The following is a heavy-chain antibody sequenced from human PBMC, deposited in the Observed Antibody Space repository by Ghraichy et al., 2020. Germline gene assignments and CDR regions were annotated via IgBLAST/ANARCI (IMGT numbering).Heavy chain of an antibody. V-gene: IGHV4-4*07. CDR3: ARLPHNQPPRDTAMATVDY. Sequence: SETLSLTCTVSGGSISSYYWSWIRQPAGKGLEWIGRIYTSGSTNYNPSLKSRVTMSVDTSKNQFSLKLSSVTAADTAVYYCARLPHNQPPRDTAMATVDYWGQGTLVTVSS. J-gene: IGHJ4*02. CDR2: IYTSGST. CDR1: GGSISSYY. D-gene: IGHD5-18*01.